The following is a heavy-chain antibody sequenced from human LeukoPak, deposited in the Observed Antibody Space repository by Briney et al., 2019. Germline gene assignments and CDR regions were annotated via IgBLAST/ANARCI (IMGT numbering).Heavy chain of an antibody. D-gene: IGHD6-19*01. CDR2: ISYDGSNK. V-gene: IGHV3-30-3*01. CDR3: ARSSIAVAGTGVEDY. J-gene: IGHJ4*02. CDR1: GFTFSSYA. Sequence: PGRSLRLSCAASGFTFSSYAMHWVRQAPGKGLEGVAVISYDGSNKYYADSVKGRFTISRDNSKNTLYLQMTSLRAEDTAVYYCARSSIAVAGTGVEDYWGQGTLVTVSS.